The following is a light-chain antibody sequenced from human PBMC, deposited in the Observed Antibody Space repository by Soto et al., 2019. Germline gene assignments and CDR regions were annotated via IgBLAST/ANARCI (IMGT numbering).Light chain of an antibody. Sequence: EIVLTQSPGTLSLSPGERATLSCRASQSVSTSYLAWYQQKPGQAPRLLIYGASSRATGIPDRFSGSGSGTDFTLTISRLEPADFAVYYCQQYGSSPPTFGHGTKLEIK. J-gene: IGKJ2*01. CDR1: QSVSTSY. CDR3: QQYGSSPPT. V-gene: IGKV3-20*01. CDR2: GAS.